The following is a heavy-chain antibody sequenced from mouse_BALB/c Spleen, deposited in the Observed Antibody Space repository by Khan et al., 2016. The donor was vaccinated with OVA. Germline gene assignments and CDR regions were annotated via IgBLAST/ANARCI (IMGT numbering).Heavy chain of an antibody. CDR1: VFSLSRYS. D-gene: IGHD3-3*01. CDR2: MWSGGST. J-gene: IGHJ1*01. CDR3: ARNRDGGSYWYFDV. Sequence: QVQLKESGPGLVAPSQSLSITCTVSVFSLSRYSVHWVRQPPGKGLEWLGIMWSGGSTDSNSALKSRLSISKDNSESQVFLKMNSLQTEDSAMYXCARNRDGGSYWYFDVWGAGTTVTVSS. V-gene: IGHV2-6-4*01.